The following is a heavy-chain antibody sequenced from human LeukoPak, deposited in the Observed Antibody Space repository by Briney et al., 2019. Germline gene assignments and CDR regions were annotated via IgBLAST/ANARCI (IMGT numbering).Heavy chain of an antibody. CDR2: ISAYNGNK. Sequence: GASVKVSCKASGYTFTDFGISWVRQAPGQGLEWMGWISAYNGNKNYVQKFQGRATMTTDTSTSTAYMELTSLRSDDTAMYYCTRDLGVDTTMIFFDYWGQGTLVTVSS. J-gene: IGHJ4*02. V-gene: IGHV1-18*01. D-gene: IGHD5-18*01. CDR3: TRDLGVDTTMIFFDY. CDR1: GYTFTDFG.